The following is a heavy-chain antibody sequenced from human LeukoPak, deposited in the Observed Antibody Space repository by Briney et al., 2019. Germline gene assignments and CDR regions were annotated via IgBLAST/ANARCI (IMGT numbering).Heavy chain of an antibody. V-gene: IGHV7-4-1*02. CDR3: ARKGYYGSGSYYNY. CDR1: GYAFTTYA. Sequence: EASVKVSCKASGYAFTTYAMNWVRQAPGQGLEWMGWINTNTGNPTYAQGFTGRFVFSLDTSVSTAYLQISSLKAEDTAVYYCARKGYYGSGSYYNYWGEGTLVTVSS. CDR2: INTNTGNP. D-gene: IGHD3-10*01. J-gene: IGHJ4*02.